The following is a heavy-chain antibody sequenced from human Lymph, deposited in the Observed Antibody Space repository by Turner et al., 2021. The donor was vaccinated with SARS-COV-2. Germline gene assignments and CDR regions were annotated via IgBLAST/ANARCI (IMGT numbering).Heavy chain of an antibody. CDR1: GGSISSYY. CDR3: ARVLKIPRELLWFGEPEGDNWFDP. Sequence: QVQLQESGPGLVKPSETLSLTCTVAGGSISSYYWRWIRRPAGKGLEWIGRIYTSGSTNYNPSLKSRVTMSVDTSKNQFSLKLSSVTAADTAVYYCARVLKIPRELLWFGEPEGDNWFDPWGQGTLVTVSS. D-gene: IGHD3-10*01. J-gene: IGHJ5*02. V-gene: IGHV4-4*07. CDR2: IYTSGST.